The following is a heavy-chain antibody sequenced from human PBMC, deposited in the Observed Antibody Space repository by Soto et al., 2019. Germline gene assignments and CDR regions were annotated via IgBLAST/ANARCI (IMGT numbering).Heavy chain of an antibody. J-gene: IGHJ4*02. D-gene: IGHD2-8*01. CDR3: ARNCTNGVCANY. V-gene: IGHV3-23*01. Sequence: ESGGGLVQPGGSLRLSCAASGFTFSSYAMSWVRQAPGKGLEWVSAISGSGGSTYYADSVKGRFTISRDNSKNTLYLQMNSLRAEDTAVYYCARNCTNGVCANYWGQGTLVTVSS. CDR2: ISGSGGST. CDR1: GFTFSSYA.